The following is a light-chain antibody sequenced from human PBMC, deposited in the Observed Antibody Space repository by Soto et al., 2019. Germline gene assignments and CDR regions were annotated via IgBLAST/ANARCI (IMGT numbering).Light chain of an antibody. J-gene: IGKJ4*01. CDR2: DAS. CDR1: QRVSSY. CDR3: QQRSNWVT. Sequence: EIVLTQSPATLSLSPGERATLSCRASQRVSSYLAWYQQKPGQAPRLLIYDASNRATGIPARFSGSGSGTDFTLTISSLEPDDFAVYYCQQRSNWVTFGGGTKVEIK. V-gene: IGKV3-11*01.